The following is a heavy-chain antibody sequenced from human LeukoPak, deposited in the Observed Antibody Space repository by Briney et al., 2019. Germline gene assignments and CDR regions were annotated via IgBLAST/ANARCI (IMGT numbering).Heavy chain of an antibody. V-gene: IGHV4-59*02. D-gene: IGHD4-17*01. CDR1: GGSVSSYY. CDR2: IYYSGSI. CDR3: ARNYYGDPVFDY. J-gene: IGHJ4*02. Sequence: SETLSLTCTVSGGSVSSYYWSWIRQPPGKGLEWIGYIYYSGSINYNPSLKSRVTISVDTSKNQFSLKLSSVTAADTAVYYCARNYYGDPVFDYWGQGTLVTVSS.